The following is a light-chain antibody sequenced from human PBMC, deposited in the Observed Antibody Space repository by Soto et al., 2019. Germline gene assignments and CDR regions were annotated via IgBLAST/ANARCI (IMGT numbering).Light chain of an antibody. V-gene: IGLV2-11*01. CDR1: SSDVGGYNY. CDR3: CSYAGSYRFDVI. CDR2: DVT. J-gene: IGLJ2*01. Sequence: QSALTQPRSVSGSPGQSVTISCTGTSSDVGGYNYVSWYQQHPGKAPKLMIHDVTKRPSGVPDRFSGSKSGNRASLTISGLQAEDEADYYCCSYAGSYRFDVIFGGRTKLTVL.